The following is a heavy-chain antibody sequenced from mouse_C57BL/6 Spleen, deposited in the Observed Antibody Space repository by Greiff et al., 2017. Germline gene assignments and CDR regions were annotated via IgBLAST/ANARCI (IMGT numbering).Heavy chain of an antibody. J-gene: IGHJ3*01. Sequence: QVQLQQPGAELVKPGASVKLSCKASGYTFTSYWMHWVKQRPGRGLEWIGRIDPNSGGTKYNEKFKSQATLTVDKPSSTAYMQLSSLTSVDSAVYYSARETEIYYGSFGFAYWGQGTLVTVSA. D-gene: IGHD2-1*01. CDR3: ARETEIYYGSFGFAY. V-gene: IGHV1-72*01. CDR2: IDPNSGGT. CDR1: GYTFTSYW.